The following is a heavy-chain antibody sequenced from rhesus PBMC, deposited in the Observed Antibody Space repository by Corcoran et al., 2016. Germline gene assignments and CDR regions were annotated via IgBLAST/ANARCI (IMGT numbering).Heavy chain of an antibody. CDR2: MFGAGWST. CDR1: GGFISSNS. V-gene: IGHV4-147*01. CDR3: VRGRVVNDRGADY. D-gene: IGHD3-28*01. J-gene: IGHJ4*01. Sequence: QVQLQESGPGLVKPSETLSLTCGVSGGFISSNSWSWIRQAPGKGLEWIGRMFGAGWSTPPTPARTRRVTISTDTSKNQFSLKLNSVTAADTAVYYCVRGRVVNDRGADYWGQGVLVTVSS.